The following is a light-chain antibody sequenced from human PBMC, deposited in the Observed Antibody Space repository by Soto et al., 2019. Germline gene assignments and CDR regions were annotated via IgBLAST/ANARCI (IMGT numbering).Light chain of an antibody. Sequence: DIQMTQSPSSLSASVEDRVTITCRASQSISSHLNWYQQKPGKAPKLLIFAASSLQSGVPSRFSGSRSRPDFTLTISSLQPEDFATYYCQQSYSSPPTFGQGTKVEIK. V-gene: IGKV1-39*01. CDR3: QQSYSSPPT. J-gene: IGKJ1*01. CDR2: AAS. CDR1: QSISSH.